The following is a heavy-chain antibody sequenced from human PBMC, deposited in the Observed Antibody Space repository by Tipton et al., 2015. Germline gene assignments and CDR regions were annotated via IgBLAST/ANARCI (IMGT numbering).Heavy chain of an antibody. J-gene: IGHJ5*02. Sequence: TLSLTCTVSGVSVTSGSFYWSWIRQSPGKGLEWIGYIYHTGSTIYNPSLKSRVTISLDRSKNQFSLRLTSVTAADTAVYYCARNLEWQAAKFDPWGQGTLVTVSS. CDR2: IYHTGST. D-gene: IGHD3-3*01. V-gene: IGHV4-61*01. CDR1: GVSVTSGSFY. CDR3: ARNLEWQAAKFDP.